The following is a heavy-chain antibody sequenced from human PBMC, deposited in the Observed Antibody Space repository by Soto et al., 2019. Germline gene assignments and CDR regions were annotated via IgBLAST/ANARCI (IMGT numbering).Heavy chain of an antibody. V-gene: IGHV4-34*01. CDR1: GGSFSGYY. D-gene: IGHD4-17*01. J-gene: IGHJ4*02. CDR2: INHSGIT. CDR3: ARGEDYGGNSHFDY. Sequence: SETLSLTCAVYGGSFSGYYWSWIRQPPGKGLEWIGEINHSGITNYNPSLKSRVTISVDTSKNQFSLKLSSVTAADTAVYYCARGEDYGGNSHFDYWGQGILVSVSS.